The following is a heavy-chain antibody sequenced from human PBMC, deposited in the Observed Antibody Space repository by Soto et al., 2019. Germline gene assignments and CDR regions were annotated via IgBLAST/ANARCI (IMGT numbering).Heavy chain of an antibody. CDR3: AKVYAGYSSGWYDY. V-gene: IGHV3-23*01. J-gene: IGHJ4*02. CDR1: GFTFSSYA. Sequence: EVQLLESGGGLVQPGGSLRLSCAASGFTFSSYAMSWVRQVPGKGLEWVSAISGSGGSTYYADSVKGRFTISRDNSKSTLYLQMNSLRAEDTAVYYCAKVYAGYSSGWYDYWGQGTLVTVSS. D-gene: IGHD6-19*01. CDR2: ISGSGGST.